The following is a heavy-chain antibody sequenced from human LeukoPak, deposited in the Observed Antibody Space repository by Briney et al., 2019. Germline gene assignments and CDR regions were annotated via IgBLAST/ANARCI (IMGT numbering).Heavy chain of an antibody. CDR1: GYSITSDYY. CDR2: IYWVDDK. J-gene: IGHJ4*02. Sequence: TLSLTCNVSGYSITSDYYWGWIRQPPGKALEWLALIYWVDDKRYSPSLKSRLTITKDTSKNQVVLTMTNMDPVDTATYYCAHRDIDSGYYRHWGQGTLVTVSS. D-gene: IGHD3-22*01. V-gene: IGHV2-5*02. CDR3: AHRDIDSGYYRH.